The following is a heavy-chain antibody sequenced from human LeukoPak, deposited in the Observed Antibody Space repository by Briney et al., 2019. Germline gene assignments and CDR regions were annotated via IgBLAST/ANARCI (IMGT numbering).Heavy chain of an antibody. J-gene: IGHJ5*02. CDR3: ARFYYDSSGYYYATTNWFDP. CDR1: GGSISSSSYY. CDR2: IYYSGST. Sequence: SETLSLTCTVSGGSISSSSYYWGWIRQPPGKGLEWIGSIYYSGSTYYNPSLKSRVTISVDTSKNQFSLKLSSVTAADTAVYYCARFYYDSSGYYYATTNWFDPWGQGTLVTVSS. V-gene: IGHV4-39*01. D-gene: IGHD3-22*01.